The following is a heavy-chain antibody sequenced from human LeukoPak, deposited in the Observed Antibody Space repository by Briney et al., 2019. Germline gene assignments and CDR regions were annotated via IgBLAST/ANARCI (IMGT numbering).Heavy chain of an antibody. CDR2: INRDGSTT. J-gene: IGHJ4*02. CDR1: GFTFSNYW. D-gene: IGHD3-10*01. CDR3: ARDKKSGESSEIDY. V-gene: IGHV3-74*01. Sequence: GGSLRLSCAASGFTFSNYWVHWVRQAPGKGLVWVSRINRDGSTTNYADSVKGRFTVSRDNAKNTLDLQMNSLRAEDTAVYYCARDKKSGESSEIDYWGQGTLVTVSS.